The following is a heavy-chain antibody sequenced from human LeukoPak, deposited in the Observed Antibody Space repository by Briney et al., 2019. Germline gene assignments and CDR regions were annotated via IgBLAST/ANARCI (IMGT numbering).Heavy chain of an antibody. V-gene: IGHV1-2*02. CDR2: INPNSGGT. CDR1: GYNFTDYY. Sequence: ASVKVSCKASGYNFTDYYLHWVRQAPGQGLEWMGWINPNSGGTNYAQKFQGRVTMTRDTSISTAYMELSRLRSDDTAVYYCANFGYPEEDYWGQGTLVTVSS. CDR3: ANFGYPEEDY. D-gene: IGHD5-18*01. J-gene: IGHJ4*02.